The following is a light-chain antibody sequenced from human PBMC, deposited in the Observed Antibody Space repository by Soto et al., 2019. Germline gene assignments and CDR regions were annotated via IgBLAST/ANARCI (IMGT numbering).Light chain of an antibody. CDR2: GAS. Sequence: EIVLTQSPGTLSLSPGDRATLSCRASQSISSNSLVWYQQKPGQAPSLLIYGASSRATGIPDRFSGSGSGTDFTLTISRLEPEDFAVYYCQQYDDSPRVTFGQGTKVEIK. CDR1: QSISSNS. J-gene: IGKJ2*01. V-gene: IGKV3-20*01. CDR3: QQYDDSPRVT.